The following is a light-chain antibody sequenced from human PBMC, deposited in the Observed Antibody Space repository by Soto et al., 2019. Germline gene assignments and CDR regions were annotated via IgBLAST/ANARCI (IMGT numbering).Light chain of an antibody. Sequence: DIQMTQSPSSLSASVGDRVTMTCRASETISTFLNWYHHKPGKAPKLLISDASHLQGGVPSRFSGSGSGTEFTLTINGLQPEDCAAYYCQQSYSTSPITFGQGTRL. J-gene: IGKJ5*01. V-gene: IGKV1-39*01. CDR2: DAS. CDR1: ETISTF. CDR3: QQSYSTSPIT.